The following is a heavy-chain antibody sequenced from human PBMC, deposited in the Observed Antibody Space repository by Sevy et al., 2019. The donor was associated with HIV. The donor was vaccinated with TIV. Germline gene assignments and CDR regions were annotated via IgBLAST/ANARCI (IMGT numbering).Heavy chain of an antibody. D-gene: IGHD3-22*01. CDR1: GYIFTDYF. CDR2: INPKSGDT. J-gene: IGHJ4*02. V-gene: IGHV1-2*02. CDR3: ARLAEITQYYDSSGHLDQ. Sequence: ASVKVSCKASGYIFTDYFIHWVRQAPGQGPEWMGWINPKSGDTNSAQKFQGRVTMTRDTSISSAYMELSRLRSDDTAVYYCARLAEITQYYDSSGHLDQWGQGTLVTVSS.